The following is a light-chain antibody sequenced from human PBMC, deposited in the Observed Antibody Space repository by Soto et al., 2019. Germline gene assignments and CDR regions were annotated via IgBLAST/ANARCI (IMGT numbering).Light chain of an antibody. Sequence: QSALTQPASVSWSPGQSITISCTGTISDVGRYNLVSWYQQHPDKAPKLIIYEDIERPSGVSHRFSGSTSGNTASLTISGLQTEDEAKYFCCSYAGGASVVFGGGTKVTVL. CDR1: ISDVGRYNL. CDR3: CSYAGGASVV. J-gene: IGLJ2*01. V-gene: IGLV2-23*01. CDR2: EDI.